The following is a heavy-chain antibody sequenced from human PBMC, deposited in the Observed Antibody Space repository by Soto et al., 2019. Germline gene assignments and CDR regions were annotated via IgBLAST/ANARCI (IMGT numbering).Heavy chain of an antibody. J-gene: IGHJ4*02. Sequence: QVQLVESGGGVVQPGRSLRLSCVASGFSFSSYAMHWVRQAPGKGLEWVAAISSDGSNKYYADSVKGRFTISRDNSKNTLYLQMSSLRTEDTSVYFCTREVSSSWGFDYWGQGTLVTVSS. V-gene: IGHV3-30-3*01. CDR2: ISSDGSNK. CDR1: GFSFSSYA. CDR3: TREVSSSWGFDY. D-gene: IGHD6-13*01.